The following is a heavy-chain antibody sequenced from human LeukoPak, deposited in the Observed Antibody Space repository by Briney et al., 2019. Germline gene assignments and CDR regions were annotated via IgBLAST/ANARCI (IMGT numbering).Heavy chain of an antibody. CDR3: ARDPRNRGPNWFDP. Sequence: SVKVSCKASGYTFTSYDINWVRQATGQGLEWMGGIIPIFGTANYAQKFQGRVTITADESTSTAYMELSGLRSEDTAVYYCARDPRNRGPNWFDPWGQGTLVTVSS. CDR2: IIPIFGTA. V-gene: IGHV1-69*13. D-gene: IGHD1-14*01. CDR1: GYTFTSYD. J-gene: IGHJ5*02.